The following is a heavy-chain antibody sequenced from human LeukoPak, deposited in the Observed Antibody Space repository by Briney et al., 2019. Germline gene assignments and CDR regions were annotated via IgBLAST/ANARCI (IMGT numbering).Heavy chain of an antibody. V-gene: IGHV3-30*03. Sequence: GGSLRLSCAAPGFTFSSYGMHWVRQAPGKGLEWVAVISYDGSNKYYADSVKGRFTISRDNSKNTLYLQMNSLRAEDTAVYYCAGDDYGDYNLDYWGQGTLVTVSS. CDR1: GFTFSSYG. CDR3: AGDDYGDYNLDY. J-gene: IGHJ4*02. CDR2: ISYDGSNK. D-gene: IGHD4-17*01.